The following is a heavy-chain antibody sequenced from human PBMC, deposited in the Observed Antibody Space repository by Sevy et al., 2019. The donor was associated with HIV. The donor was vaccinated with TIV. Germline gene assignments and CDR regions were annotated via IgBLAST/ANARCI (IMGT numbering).Heavy chain of an antibody. CDR3: ARCGNYYGSGSYYGGAFDI. D-gene: IGHD3-10*01. CDR2: IIPIFGTA. J-gene: IGHJ3*02. CDR1: GGTFSSYA. Sequence: ASVKVSCKASGGTFSSYAISWVRQAPGQGLEWMGRIIPIFGTANYAQKFQGRVTITADESTSTAYMELSSLRSEDTAVYYCARCGNYYGSGSYYGGAFDIWGQGTMVT. V-gene: IGHV1-69*13.